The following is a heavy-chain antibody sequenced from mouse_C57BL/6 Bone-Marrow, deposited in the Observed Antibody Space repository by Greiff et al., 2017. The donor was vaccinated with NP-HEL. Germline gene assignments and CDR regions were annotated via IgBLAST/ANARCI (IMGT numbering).Heavy chain of an antibody. CDR1: GYTFTDYN. CDR2: INPNNGGT. J-gene: IGHJ2*01. D-gene: IGHD2-4*01. Sequence: EVQLQQSGPELVKPGASVKLSCKASGYTFTDYNMHWVKQSHGKSLEWIGYINPNNGGTSYNQKFKGKATLTVNKSSSTAYMELRSLTSEDSAVYYCASYDYDEGFDYWGQGTTLTVSS. CDR3: ASYDYDEGFDY. V-gene: IGHV1-22*01.